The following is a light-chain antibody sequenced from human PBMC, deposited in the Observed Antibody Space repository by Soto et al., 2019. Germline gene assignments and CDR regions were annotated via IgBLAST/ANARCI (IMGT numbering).Light chain of an antibody. J-gene: IGKJ5*01. V-gene: IGKV3-11*01. Sequence: EVVLTQSPVTLSLSPGERATLSCRSSQSFRGLLAWYQQKPGQAPRLLIYDAYNRATGIPPRFSGSGSGTDFTLTISSLGPEDSAVYYCQQRHMWPITFGQGTRLEIK. CDR3: QQRHMWPIT. CDR2: DAY. CDR1: QSFRGL.